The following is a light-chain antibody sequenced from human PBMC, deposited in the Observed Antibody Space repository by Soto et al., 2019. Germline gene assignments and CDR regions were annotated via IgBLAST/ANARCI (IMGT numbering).Light chain of an antibody. CDR2: AAS. J-gene: IGKJ5*01. CDR3: QQSYITPPIT. Sequence: DIQVTQSPSSLSASVGDRVTITCRASQSISSYLNWYQQKPGKAPTLLIYAASSLQSGVPSRFSGSGSGTDFTLTISSLQPEDFATYYCQQSYITPPITFGQGTRLEIK. V-gene: IGKV1-39*01. CDR1: QSISSY.